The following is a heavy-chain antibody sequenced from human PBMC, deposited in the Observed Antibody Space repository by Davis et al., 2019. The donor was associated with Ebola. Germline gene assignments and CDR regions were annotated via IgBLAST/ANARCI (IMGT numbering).Heavy chain of an antibody. CDR1: GFTFSSYA. J-gene: IGHJ3*02. CDR3: AKDTSNIWFDI. Sequence: GGSLRLSCAASGFTFSSYAMTWARQAPGKGLEWVSTLGTSADTYYADSVKGRFTISRDNSKNTLYLQMNGLRVEDTAIYYCAKDTSNIWFDIWGKGTNVTVSS. CDR2: LGTSADT. D-gene: IGHD1-26*01. V-gene: IGHV3-23*01.